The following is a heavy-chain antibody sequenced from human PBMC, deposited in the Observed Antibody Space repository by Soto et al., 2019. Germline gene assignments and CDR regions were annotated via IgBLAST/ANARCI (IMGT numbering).Heavy chain of an antibody. Sequence: KRLKRIGNICYSGSTYYTPSLKSRVTISVDTSNNQFSLKPRSVTAADTAVYYCARETGGESSGPRPYNYCCLDVWGHGITVTVSS. CDR2: ICYSGST. D-gene: IGHD6-19*01. CDR3: ARETGGESSGPRPYNYCCLDV. J-gene: IGHJ6*02. V-gene: IGHV4-31*02.